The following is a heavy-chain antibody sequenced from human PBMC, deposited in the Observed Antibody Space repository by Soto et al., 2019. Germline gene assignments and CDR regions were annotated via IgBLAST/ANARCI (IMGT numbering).Heavy chain of an antibody. J-gene: IGHJ4*02. Sequence: QVQLVESGGGVVQPGGSLRLSCAASGFIFSRYGMHWVRQAPGKGLEWVAVISADGSSQSYADSVKGRFTISRDNSKNTLSVQMNSLSGEATAVYYCAKDQDSCCYNSPAAMDYWGQGTLVSVSS. CDR3: AKDQDSCCYNSPAAMDY. CDR2: ISADGSSQ. CDR1: GFIFSRYG. V-gene: IGHV3-30*18. D-gene: IGHD2-2*01.